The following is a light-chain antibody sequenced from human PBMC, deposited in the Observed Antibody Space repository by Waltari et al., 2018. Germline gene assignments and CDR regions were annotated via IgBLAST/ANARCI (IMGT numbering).Light chain of an antibody. CDR2: EGN. CDR1: SSDAGSYDL. V-gene: IGLV2-23*01. CDR3: SSNAGRGIV. J-gene: IGLJ2*01. Sequence: QSALTQPASVSGSPGQSITVSCTGASSDAGSYDLVCWYQQHLGKAPNLIIYEGNKRPEGVSSRFSGFKYGNTASLTISGLQAEDEAEYYCSSNAGRGIVFGGGTKLTVL.